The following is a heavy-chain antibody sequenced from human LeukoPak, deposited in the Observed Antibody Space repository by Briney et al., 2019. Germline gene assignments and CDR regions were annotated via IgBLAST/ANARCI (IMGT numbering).Heavy chain of an antibody. D-gene: IGHD4-17*01. CDR3: ARARTTRGFDY. Sequence: GGSLRLSCAASGFTFSSYSMNWVRQAPGKGLEWVSSISSSSSYIYYADSVKGRFTISRDNSKNTLYLQMNSLRAEDTAVYYCARARTTRGFDYWGQGTLVTVSS. CDR1: GFTFSSYS. V-gene: IGHV3-21*06. CDR2: ISSSSSYI. J-gene: IGHJ4*02.